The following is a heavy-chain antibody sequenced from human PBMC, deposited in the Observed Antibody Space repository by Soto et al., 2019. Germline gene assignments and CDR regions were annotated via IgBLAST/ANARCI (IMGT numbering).Heavy chain of an antibody. CDR3: ARTSYYDFWSGYYKGYFYGMDV. CDR1: GYSFTSYW. J-gene: IGHJ6*02. Sequence: GESLKISCKGSGYSFTSYWIGWVRQMPGKGLEWMGIIYPGESDTRYSPSFQGQVTISADKSISTAYLQWSSLKASDTAMYYCARTSYYDFWSGYYKGYFYGMDVWGQGTTVTVSS. V-gene: IGHV5-51*01. CDR2: IYPGESDT. D-gene: IGHD3-3*01.